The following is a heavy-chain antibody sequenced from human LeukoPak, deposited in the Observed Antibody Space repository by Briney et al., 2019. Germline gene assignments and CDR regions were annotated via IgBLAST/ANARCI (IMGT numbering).Heavy chain of an antibody. J-gene: IGHJ5*02. Sequence: PGRSLRLSCAASGFTFSSYAMSWVRQAPGKGLEWVSTISGNGGSTYYADSVKGRFTISRDNSKNTLYLEMNSLRAEDTAVYSCAKSIVVVTAKGDWFDPWGQGTLVTVSS. V-gene: IGHV3-23*01. CDR2: ISGNGGST. CDR3: AKSIVVVTAKGDWFDP. CDR1: GFTFSSYA. D-gene: IGHD2-21*02.